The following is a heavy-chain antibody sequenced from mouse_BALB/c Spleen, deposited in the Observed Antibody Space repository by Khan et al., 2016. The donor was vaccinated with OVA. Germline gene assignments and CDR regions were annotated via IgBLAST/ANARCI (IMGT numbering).Heavy chain of an antibody. V-gene: IGHV3-2*02. CDR2: ISYSGNT. CDR3: ARNDSHDYYPFPY. CDR1: GYSITSEYT. J-gene: IGHJ3*01. Sequence: VQLKESGPGLVKPSQSLSLTCTVTGYSITSEYTWNWIRQFPGNKLEWMGFISYSGNTSYNPDLKSRISITRDTSKNQFFLQLNSVTSEDTATXYCARNDSHDYYPFPYWGQGTLVTVSA. D-gene: IGHD2-3*01.